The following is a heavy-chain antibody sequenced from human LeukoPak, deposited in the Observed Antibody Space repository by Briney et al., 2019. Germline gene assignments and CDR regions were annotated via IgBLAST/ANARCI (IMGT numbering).Heavy chain of an antibody. D-gene: IGHD4-4*01. CDR1: GGSISSSSYY. J-gene: IGHJ6*02. Sequence: ASETLSLTCTVSGGSISSSSYYWGWIRQPPGKGLEWIGSIYYSGSTYYNPSLKSRVTISVDTSKNQFSLKLSSVTAADTAVYYCATSVTTFRPYGMDVWGQGTTVTVSS. CDR3: ATSVTTFRPYGMDV. CDR2: IYYSGST. V-gene: IGHV4-39*01.